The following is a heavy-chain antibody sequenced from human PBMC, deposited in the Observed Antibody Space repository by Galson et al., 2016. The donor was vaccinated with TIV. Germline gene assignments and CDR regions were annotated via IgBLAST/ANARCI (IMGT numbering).Heavy chain of an antibody. J-gene: IGHJ6*03. CDR2: IYPGDSDT. Sequence: QSGAEVKKPGESLKISCEGSGYSFTKFWIAWVRQMPGKGLEWMGTIYPGDSDTRYNPSFQGQVTISADKSISTAYLQWSALRASDTAMYYCARSPADPQYSYYYIDVWGKGTTVTVSS. CDR1: GYSFTKFW. CDR3: ARSPADPQYSYYYIDV. V-gene: IGHV5-51*03.